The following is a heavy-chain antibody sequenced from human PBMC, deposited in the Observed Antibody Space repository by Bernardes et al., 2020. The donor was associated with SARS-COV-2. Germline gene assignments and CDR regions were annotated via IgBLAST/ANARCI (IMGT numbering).Heavy chain of an antibody. J-gene: IGHJ4*02. D-gene: IGHD3-22*01. CDR2: IDGPTTNT. CDR3: ATWLFSHFDY. V-gene: IGHV3-23*05. Sequence: GGSLRLSCAGSGFIFRNYAMHWVRQAPGPGLEWLSTIDGPTTNTHYADFVRGRFTISRDNSRNTLFLHMSSLRAEDTAIYYCATWLFSHFDYWGRGTPVTVSS. CDR1: GFIFRNYA.